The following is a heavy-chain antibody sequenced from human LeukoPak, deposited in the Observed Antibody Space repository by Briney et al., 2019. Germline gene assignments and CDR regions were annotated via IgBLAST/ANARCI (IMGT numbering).Heavy chain of an antibody. J-gene: IGHJ4*02. Sequence: ASVKVSCKASGYTFTGYYMHWVRQAPGQGLEWMGWINPNGGGTNYAQKFQGRVTMTRDTSISTAYMELSSLRSDDTAVYYCARDAITMVRGVIINPEPSDYWGQGTLVTVSS. D-gene: IGHD3-10*01. CDR1: GYTFTGYY. V-gene: IGHV1-2*02. CDR2: INPNGGGT. CDR3: ARDAITMVRGVIINPEPSDY.